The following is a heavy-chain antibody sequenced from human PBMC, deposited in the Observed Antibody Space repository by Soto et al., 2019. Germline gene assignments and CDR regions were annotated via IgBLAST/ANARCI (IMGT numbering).Heavy chain of an antibody. D-gene: IGHD3-10*01. CDR3: ARAYYRARFDP. CDR1: GGSVSSGSYY. V-gene: IGHV4-61*01. Sequence: QVQLQESGPGLVKPSETLSLTCTVSGGSVSSGSYYWSWIRQPPGKGLEWIGYIYYSGSTNYHPSLKSRVTISVDTSKNQFSQKLSSVTAADTAVYYCARAYYRARFDPWGQGTLVTVSS. CDR2: IYYSGST. J-gene: IGHJ5*02.